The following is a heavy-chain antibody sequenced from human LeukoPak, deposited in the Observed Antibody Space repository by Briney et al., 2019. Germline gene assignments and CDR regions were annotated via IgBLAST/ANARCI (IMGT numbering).Heavy chain of an antibody. Sequence: SETLSLTCAVYGGSFSGYYWSWIRQPPGKGLEWIGEINHSGSTNYNPSLKSRVTISVVTSKNQFSLKLSSVTAADTAVYYCARVDVTMVRGVADYYYYYGMDVWGKGTTVTVSS. D-gene: IGHD3-10*01. CDR1: GGSFSGYY. CDR2: INHSGST. J-gene: IGHJ6*04. V-gene: IGHV4-34*01. CDR3: ARVDVTMVRGVADYYYYYGMDV.